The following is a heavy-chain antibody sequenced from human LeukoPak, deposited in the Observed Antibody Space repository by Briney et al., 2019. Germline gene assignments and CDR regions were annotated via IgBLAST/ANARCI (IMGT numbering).Heavy chain of an antibody. CDR2: VHYSGDT. CDR3: ARVHRVLRGIDY. J-gene: IGHJ4*02. CDR1: GGSISITTYY. Sequence: PSETLSLTCTVSGGSISITTYYWGWIRQSPGKGLEWIGSVHYSGDTYYNPSHKSRVTISVDTSKRQFSLKLSSMTAADTAVYYCARVHRVLRGIDYWGRGTLVTVSS. V-gene: IGHV4-39*07. D-gene: IGHD3-10*01.